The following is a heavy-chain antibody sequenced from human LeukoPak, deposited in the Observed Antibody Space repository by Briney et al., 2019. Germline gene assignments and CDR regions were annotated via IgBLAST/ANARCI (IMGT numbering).Heavy chain of an antibody. V-gene: IGHV3-7*01. J-gene: IGHJ6*03. CDR1: GFTFSSYW. Sequence: GGSLRLSCAASGFTFSSYWMSWVRQAPGKGLEWVAYIKHDGSDKYHVDSVKGRFTISRDNSRNSLYLQMNSLRADDTAVYYCARARRPDGVVPAARYMDVWGKGTTVTVSS. CDR2: IKHDGSDK. D-gene: IGHD2-2*01. CDR3: ARARRPDGVVPAARYMDV.